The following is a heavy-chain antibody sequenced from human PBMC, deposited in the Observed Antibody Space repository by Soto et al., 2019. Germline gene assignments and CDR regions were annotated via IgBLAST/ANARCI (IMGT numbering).Heavy chain of an antibody. D-gene: IGHD3-3*01. CDR2: INPSGST. J-gene: IGHJ4*02. CDR1: GETFSGYY. Sequence: SETLCLTCAVYGETFSGYYWTWIRQPPGEGLEWIGEINPSGSTNYNPSLKSRVTMSADTSKNQFSLKLTSVTAADTAVYYCARRWSRTFDYWGQGTLVTVSS. V-gene: IGHV4-34*01. CDR3: ARRWSRTFDY.